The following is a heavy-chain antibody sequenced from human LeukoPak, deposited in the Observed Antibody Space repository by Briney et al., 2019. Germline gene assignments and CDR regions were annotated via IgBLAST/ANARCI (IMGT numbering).Heavy chain of an antibody. V-gene: IGHV3-23*01. CDR1: GFTFSNAW. CDR3: ARAWFGYDAFDI. Sequence: PGGSLRLSCAASGFTFSNAWMSWVRQAPGKGLEWVSGILGLGGAGRTYYADSVKGRFTISRDNSKNTLYLQMNSLRAEDTAVYYCARAWFGYDAFDIWGQGTMVTVSS. CDR2: ILGLGGAGRT. D-gene: IGHD3-10*01. J-gene: IGHJ3*02.